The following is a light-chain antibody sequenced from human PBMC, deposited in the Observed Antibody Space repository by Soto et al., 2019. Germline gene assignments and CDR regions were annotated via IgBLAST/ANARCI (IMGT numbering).Light chain of an antibody. J-gene: IGKJ5*01. V-gene: IGKV1-33*01. CDR2: DAS. CDR1: QDISNY. Sequence: DIPMTQSPSSLSASVGDRVTITCQASQDISNYLNWYQQKPGKAPKLLIYDASNLETGVPSRFSGSGSGTDFTFTISSLQPEDIATYYCQHGVTFGQGTRLEIK. CDR3: QHGVT.